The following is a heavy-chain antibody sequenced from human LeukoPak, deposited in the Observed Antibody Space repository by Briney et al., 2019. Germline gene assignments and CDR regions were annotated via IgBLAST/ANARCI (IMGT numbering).Heavy chain of an antibody. CDR3: ASQPEGGGYRYDSHPGYFDF. V-gene: IGHV3-48*01. J-gene: IGHJ4*02. Sequence: PGGSLRLSCAASGFTFTSYNMNWLRQAPGRGREWVSYISSSTSTIYYADSVKWRFTVSRDNAKNSLSLQMNSLRAEDTAVYYCASQPEGGGYRYDSHPGYFDFWGQGTLVTVSS. CDR2: ISSSTSTI. CDR1: GFTFTSYN. D-gene: IGHD5-18*01.